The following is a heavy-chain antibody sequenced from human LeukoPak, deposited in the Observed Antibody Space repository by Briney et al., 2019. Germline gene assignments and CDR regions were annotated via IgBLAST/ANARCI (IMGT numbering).Heavy chain of an antibody. CDR2: IYYSGST. Sequence: SETLSLTCTVSGGSISSSSYYWGWIRQPPGKGLEWIGGIYYSGSTYYNPSLKSRVTISVDTSKNQFSLKLSSVTAADTAVYYCARRNRGRKDYFDCWGQGTLVTVSS. J-gene: IGHJ4*02. CDR1: GGSISSSSYY. D-gene: IGHD1-14*01. V-gene: IGHV4-39*01. CDR3: ARRNRGRKDYFDC.